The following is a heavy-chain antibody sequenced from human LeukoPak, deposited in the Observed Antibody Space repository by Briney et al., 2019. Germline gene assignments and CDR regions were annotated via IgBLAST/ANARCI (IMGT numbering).Heavy chain of an antibody. CDR2: INSDGSST. D-gene: IGHD6-13*01. Sequence: GGSLRLSCAASGFTFSSYWMHWVRQAPGKGLVWVPRINSDGSSTSYADSVKGRFTISRDNAKNTLYLQMNSLRAEDTAVYYCARDLWQQLALDYWGQGTLVTVSS. CDR3: ARDLWQQLALDY. CDR1: GFTFSSYW. J-gene: IGHJ4*02. V-gene: IGHV3-74*01.